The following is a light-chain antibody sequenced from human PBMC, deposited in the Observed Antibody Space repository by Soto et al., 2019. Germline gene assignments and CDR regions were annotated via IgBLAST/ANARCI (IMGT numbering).Light chain of an antibody. V-gene: IGLV1-51*01. CDR3: GTWDSGLGAVV. J-gene: IGLJ2*01. CDR1: SSNIGNNH. Sequence: QSVLRQPPSVSAAPGHKFTIACSGSSSNIGNNHVSWYQQVPGTAPKLLIYDSNERPSGIPDRFSGPKSDTSATLGITGLQTGDEADYYCGTWDSGLGAVVFGGGTKVTVL. CDR2: DSN.